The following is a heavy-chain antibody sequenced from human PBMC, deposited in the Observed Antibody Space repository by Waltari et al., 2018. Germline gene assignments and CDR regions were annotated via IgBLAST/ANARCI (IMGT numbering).Heavy chain of an antibody. CDR1: GGSISNSF. CDR3: ARNSAGLAAGTFDP. V-gene: IGHV4-59*01. J-gene: IGHJ5*02. D-gene: IGHD6-13*01. CDR2: IYYSGST. Sequence: QVQLQESGPGQVKPSETLSLTCPVSGGSISNSFWSWIRQPPGRGLEWIGYIYYSGSTVYNPSLKSRVTISIDTSENQFSLNLTSVTAADTAVYYCARNSAGLAAGTFDPWGQGTLVSVSS.